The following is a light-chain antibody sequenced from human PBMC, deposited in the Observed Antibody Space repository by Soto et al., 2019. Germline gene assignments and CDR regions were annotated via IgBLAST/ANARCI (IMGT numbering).Light chain of an antibody. CDR1: QSVSSSY. V-gene: IGKV3-20*01. CDR2: GAS. CDR3: QHYGGSPRT. J-gene: IGKJ1*01. Sequence: IVLTQSPGTLSLSPGERGTLSCKASQSVSSSYLAWYQQKPGQAPRRLIYGASNSPHGIPGRFSGSGAGSDFTLTISRLEPEDFAVYYCQHYGGSPRTFGQGTRVEIK.